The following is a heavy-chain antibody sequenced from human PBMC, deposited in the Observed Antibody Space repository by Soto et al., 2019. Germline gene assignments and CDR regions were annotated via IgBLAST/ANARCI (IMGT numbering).Heavy chain of an antibody. J-gene: IGHJ4*02. Sequence: EVQLLESGGGLVQPGGSLRLSCAASGFTFGSYAWSWVRQAPGKGLDWVSTIGGNGVTTFYADSVKGRFTISRDVSKNTVFLQMSSLRAEDTAVYYCAKSSRYCSGGGCFYYFDYWGQGTLVTVSS. CDR3: AKSSRYCSGGGCFYYFDY. V-gene: IGHV3-23*01. CDR1: GFTFGSYA. D-gene: IGHD2-15*01. CDR2: IGGNGVTT.